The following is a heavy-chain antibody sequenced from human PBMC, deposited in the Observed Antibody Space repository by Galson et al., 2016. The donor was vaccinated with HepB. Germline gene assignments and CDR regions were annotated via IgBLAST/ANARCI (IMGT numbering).Heavy chain of an antibody. CDR1: GSSVSSNNW. CDR2: IHHSGST. J-gene: IGHJ5*02. Sequence: ETLSLTCTVSGSSVSSNNWWSWVRQSPGKGLDWIGEIHHSGSTRYNPSLKSRVTISLDKSKSQFSLKVNSVTAADTAMYYCTSFEGWFDPWGQGTLVTVSS. CDR3: TSFEGWFDP. V-gene: IGHV4-4*02.